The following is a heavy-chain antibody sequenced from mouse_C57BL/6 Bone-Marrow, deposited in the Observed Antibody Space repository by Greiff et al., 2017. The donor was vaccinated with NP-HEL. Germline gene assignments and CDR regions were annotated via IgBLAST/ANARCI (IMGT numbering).Heavy chain of an antibody. CDR3: ARHPLYFDV. D-gene: IGHD6-1*01. CDR2: ISNGGGST. Sequence: DVHLVESGGGLVQPGGSLKLSCAASGFTFSDYYMYWVRQTPEKRLEWVAYISNGGGSTYYPDTVKGRFTISRDNAKNTLYLQMSRLKSEDTAMYYCARHPLYFDVWGTGTTVTVSS. V-gene: IGHV5-12*01. J-gene: IGHJ1*03. CDR1: GFTFSDYY.